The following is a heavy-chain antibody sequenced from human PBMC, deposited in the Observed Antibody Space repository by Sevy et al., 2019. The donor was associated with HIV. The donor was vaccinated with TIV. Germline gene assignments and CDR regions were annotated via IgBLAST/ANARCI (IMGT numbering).Heavy chain of an antibody. V-gene: IGHV1-69*13. Sequence: ASVKVYCKAPGGTFSRYSVSWVRQAPGQGLEWMGGLIPILGTANYAQKFQGRVTITADESTDTAYMELSSLTPDDTAIYFCARDPLGLTGYSDYRGQGTLVTVSS. J-gene: IGHJ4*02. CDR1: GGTFSRYS. D-gene: IGHD3-9*01. CDR3: ARDPLGLTGYSDY. CDR2: LIPILGTA.